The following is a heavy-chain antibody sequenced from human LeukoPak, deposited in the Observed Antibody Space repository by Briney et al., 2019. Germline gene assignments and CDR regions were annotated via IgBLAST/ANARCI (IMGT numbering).Heavy chain of an antibody. D-gene: IGHD6-13*01. CDR2: ITGSGGNT. Sequence: GGSLRLSCAASGFTFSDYYMSWIRQAPGKGLEWVSVITGSGGNTYYADSVKGRSTISKDNSKNTVYLQMSSLRVDDTAVYYCAKAASSSWPSYYYGMDVWGQGTTVTVSS. J-gene: IGHJ6*02. CDR1: GFTFSDYY. CDR3: AKAASSSWPSYYYGMDV. V-gene: IGHV3-23*01.